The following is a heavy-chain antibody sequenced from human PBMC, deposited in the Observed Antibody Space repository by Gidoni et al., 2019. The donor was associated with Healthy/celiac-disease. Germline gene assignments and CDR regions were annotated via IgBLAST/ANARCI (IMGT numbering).Heavy chain of an antibody. CDR3: ARNQWELLREYWFDP. V-gene: IGHV4-59*01. CDR1: GGSISSYY. J-gene: IGHJ5*02. CDR2: IYYSGST. Sequence: QVQLQESGPGLVKPSETLSLTCTVSGGSISSYYWSWIRQPPGKGLEWIGYIYYSGSTNYNPSLKSRVTISVDTSKNQFSLKLSSVTAADTAVYYCARNQWELLREYWFDPWGQGTLVTVSS. D-gene: IGHD1-26*01.